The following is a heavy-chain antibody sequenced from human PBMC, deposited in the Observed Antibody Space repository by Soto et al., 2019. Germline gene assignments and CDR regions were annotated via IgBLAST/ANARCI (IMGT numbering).Heavy chain of an antibody. V-gene: IGHV4-34*01. Sequence: QVQLQQWGAGLLKPSETLSLTCAVNGGSVNSGNYYWSWIRQPPGKGLEWIGEMSHSGGTHFNPSLKSRVTIPVDTSKNQFSLKMSSVTAADTALYYCARVERGTATTVVDAFDIWGPGTMVTVSS. CDR1: GGSVNSGNYY. CDR2: MSHSGGT. J-gene: IGHJ3*02. CDR3: ARVERGTATTVVDAFDI. D-gene: IGHD1-1*01.